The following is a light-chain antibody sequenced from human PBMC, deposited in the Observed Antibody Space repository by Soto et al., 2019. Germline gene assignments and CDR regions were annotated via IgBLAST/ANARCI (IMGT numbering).Light chain of an antibody. V-gene: IGKV1-27*01. Sequence: DIQMTQSPSSLSASVGDRVTITCRANQDISYYLAWYQQKQGKVPKLLIYAASTLQSGVPSRFSGSGSGTDFTLTISRLQPDDFSTYYCQHYNSYSRTFGQGTKVDIK. CDR3: QHYNSYSRT. CDR2: AAS. J-gene: IGKJ1*01. CDR1: QDISYY.